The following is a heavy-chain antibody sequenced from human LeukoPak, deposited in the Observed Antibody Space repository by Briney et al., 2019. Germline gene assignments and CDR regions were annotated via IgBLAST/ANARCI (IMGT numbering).Heavy chain of an antibody. V-gene: IGHV4-4*09. CDR1: GGSISSHY. CDR2: IYTSGST. CDR3: ARDPRDGYNRAFDI. J-gene: IGHJ3*02. Sequence: PSETLSLTCTVSGGSISSHYWSWIRQPPGKGLEWIGYIYTSGSTNYNPSLKSRVTISVDTSKNQFSLKLSSVTAADTAVYYRARDPRDGYNRAFDIWGQGTMVTVSS. D-gene: IGHD5-24*01.